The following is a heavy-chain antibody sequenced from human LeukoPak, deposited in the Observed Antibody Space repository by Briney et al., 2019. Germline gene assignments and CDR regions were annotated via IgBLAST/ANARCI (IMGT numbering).Heavy chain of an antibody. CDR1: GYSISSGSY. V-gene: IGHV4-38-2*02. D-gene: IGHD3-22*01. CDR3: ARGYSYYDSSGYYYLDY. CDR2: IHHRGST. Sequence: PSETLSLTCTVSGYSISSGSYWGWIRQPPGKGLEWIGSIHHRGSTYYNPSLKSRVTISVDTSKNQFSLKLSSVTAADTAVYYCARGYSYYDSSGYYYLDYWGQGTLVTVSS. J-gene: IGHJ4*02.